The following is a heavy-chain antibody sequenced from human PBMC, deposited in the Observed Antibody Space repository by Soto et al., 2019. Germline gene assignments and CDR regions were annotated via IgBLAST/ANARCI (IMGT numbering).Heavy chain of an antibody. CDR3: ARLGEPDTAMVVYYYYGMDV. J-gene: IGHJ6*02. CDR2: ISSSSSYI. Sequence: EVQLVESGGGLVKPGGSLRLSCAASGFTFSSYSMNWVRQAPGKGLEWVSSISSSSSYIYYADSVKGRFTISRDNAKNALYQQMNSLRDEDTAVYYGARLGEPDTAMVVYYYYGMDVWGQGTTVTVSS. D-gene: IGHD5-18*01. V-gene: IGHV3-21*01. CDR1: GFTFSSYS.